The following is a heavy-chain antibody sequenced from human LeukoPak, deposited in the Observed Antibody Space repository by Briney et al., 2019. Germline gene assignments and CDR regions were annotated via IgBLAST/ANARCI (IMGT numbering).Heavy chain of an antibody. Sequence: PSETLSLTCTVSGGSISSGDYYWSWIRQPPGKGLEWIGYIYYSGSTYYNPSLKSRVTISVDTSKNQFSLKLSSVTAADTAVYYCARYPFDGYNYYFDYWGQGTLVTVSS. D-gene: IGHD5-24*01. CDR2: IYYSGST. J-gene: IGHJ4*02. V-gene: IGHV4-30-4*08. CDR1: GGSISSGDYY. CDR3: ARYPFDGYNYYFDY.